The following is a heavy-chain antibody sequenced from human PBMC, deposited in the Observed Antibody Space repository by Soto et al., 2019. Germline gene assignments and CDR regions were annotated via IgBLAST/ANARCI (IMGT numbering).Heavy chain of an antibody. Sequence: ASVKVSCKASGYTFTSYGMSWVRQAPGQGLEWMGWISAYNGNTNYAQKLQGRVTMTTDTSTSTAYMELRSLRSDDTAVYYCARDFWSGYYSGYYYGMDVWGQGTTVTVSS. CDR1: GYTFTSYG. CDR2: ISAYNGNT. CDR3: ARDFWSGYYSGYYYGMDV. J-gene: IGHJ6*02. V-gene: IGHV1-18*04. D-gene: IGHD3-3*01.